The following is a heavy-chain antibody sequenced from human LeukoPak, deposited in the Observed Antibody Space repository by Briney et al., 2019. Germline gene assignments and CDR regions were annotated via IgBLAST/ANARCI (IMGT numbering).Heavy chain of an antibody. Sequence: PGGSLRLSCAASGFTFSSYAMHWVRQAPGKGLEWVAVISYDGSNKYYADSVKGRFTISRDNSKNTLYLQMNSLRAEDTAVYYCARDPEQWLVLGAFDCWGQGTLVTVSS. CDR3: ARDPEQWLVLGAFDC. J-gene: IGHJ4*02. D-gene: IGHD6-19*01. CDR1: GFTFSSYA. V-gene: IGHV3-30-3*01. CDR2: ISYDGSNK.